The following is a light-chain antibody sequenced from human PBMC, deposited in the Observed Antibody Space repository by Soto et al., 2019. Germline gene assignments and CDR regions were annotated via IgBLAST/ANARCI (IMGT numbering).Light chain of an antibody. Sequence: EIVLTQSPGTLSLSPGERATLSCRASQSVSSYLAWYQQKFGQAPRLLIYGASSRATGIPDRFSGTGSGTDFTLTISRLEPEDFAVYYCQVSGSSPITFGGGSKVEIK. CDR2: GAS. CDR3: QVSGSSPIT. V-gene: IGKV3-20*01. J-gene: IGKJ4*01. CDR1: QSVSSY.